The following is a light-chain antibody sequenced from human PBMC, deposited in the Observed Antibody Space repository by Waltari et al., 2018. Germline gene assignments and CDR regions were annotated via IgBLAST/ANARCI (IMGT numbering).Light chain of an antibody. J-gene: IGKJ2*01. V-gene: IGKV3-15*01. CDR3: LQYTNWPRT. Sequence: EIVMTQSPATLSVSPGERATLPCRASQSVSSNLAWYQQKPGQAPRLPIFGASTRTTGIPARFSGSGSGTEFTLTISSLQSEDFAVYYCLQYTNWPRTFGQGTKLEIK. CDR2: GAS. CDR1: QSVSSN.